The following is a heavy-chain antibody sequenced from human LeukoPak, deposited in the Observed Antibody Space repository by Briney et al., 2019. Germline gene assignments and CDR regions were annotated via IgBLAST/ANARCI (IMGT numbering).Heavy chain of an antibody. CDR1: GFTFSNAW. CDR3: TTFPCSGGSCYSRSYYYYYYMDV. Sequence: GGSLRLSCAASGFTFSNAWMSWVRQAPGKGLEWVGRIKSKTDGGTTDYAAPVKGRFTISRDDSKNTLYLQMNSLKTEDTAVYYCTTFPCSGGSCYSRSYYYYYYMDVWGKGTTVTVSS. D-gene: IGHD2-15*01. CDR2: IKSKTDGGTT. V-gene: IGHV3-15*01. J-gene: IGHJ6*03.